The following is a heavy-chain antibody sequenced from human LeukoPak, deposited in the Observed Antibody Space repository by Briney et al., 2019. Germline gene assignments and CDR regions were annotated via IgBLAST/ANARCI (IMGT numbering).Heavy chain of an antibody. CDR1: GFTFSDYY. CDR3: ARPNPKRAKMATITRVFDY. Sequence: GGSLRLSCPASGFTFSDYYLSWIRQAPGKGLEWVSYICYSGSTIYYPDSVKGRFTIPRDNSKNSLNQKMNSLRAQDTALYYCARPNPKRAKMATITRVFDYWGQGTLVTVSS. J-gene: IGHJ4*02. D-gene: IGHD5-24*01. V-gene: IGHV3-11*04. CDR2: ICYSGSTI.